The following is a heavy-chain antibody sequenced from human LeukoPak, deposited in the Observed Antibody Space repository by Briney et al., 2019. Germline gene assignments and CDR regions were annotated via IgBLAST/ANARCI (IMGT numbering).Heavy chain of an antibody. CDR3: ARHFPDRGGDCPYYYMDV. D-gene: IGHD2-21*02. J-gene: IGHJ6*03. Sequence: SETLSLTCSVSGASISSDYWSWIRQPPGKGLEWIGNIYSSETTKYNPSLRSRATISGDTSKNQFSLKLSSVTAADSAVYYCARHFPDRGGDCPYYYMDVWGKGTTVTVSS. CDR2: IYSSETT. V-gene: IGHV4-4*09. CDR1: GASISSDY.